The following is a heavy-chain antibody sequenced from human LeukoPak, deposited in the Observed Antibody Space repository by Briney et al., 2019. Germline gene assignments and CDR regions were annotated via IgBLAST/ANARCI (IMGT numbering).Heavy chain of an antibody. CDR1: GFTFSSYW. CDR3: AKDRLGGPYFFHY. CDR2: IGGTGVRT. V-gene: IGHV3-23*01. D-gene: IGHD3-16*01. J-gene: IGHJ4*02. Sequence: GGSLRLSCAASGFTFSSYWMSWVRQAPGKGLEWVSTIGGTGVRTYYADSVKGRFTISRDNSKNTLCLQINSLRAEDTAVYFCAKDRLGGPYFFHYWGQGTLVTVSS.